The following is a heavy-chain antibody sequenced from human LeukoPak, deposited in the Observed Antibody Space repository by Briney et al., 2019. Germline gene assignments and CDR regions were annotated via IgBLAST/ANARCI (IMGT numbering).Heavy chain of an antibody. J-gene: IGHJ6*03. D-gene: IGHD3-3*01. CDR2: MNPNSGNT. CDR1: GYTLTSYD. Sequence: EASVKVSCKASGYTLTSYDINWVRQATGQGLEWMGWMNPNSGNTGYAQKFQGRVTITRNTSISTAYMELSSLRSEDTAVYYCARVWDDFWSGYYRAPYYYMDVWGKGTTVTVSS. CDR3: ARVWDDFWSGYYRAPYYYMDV. V-gene: IGHV1-8*03.